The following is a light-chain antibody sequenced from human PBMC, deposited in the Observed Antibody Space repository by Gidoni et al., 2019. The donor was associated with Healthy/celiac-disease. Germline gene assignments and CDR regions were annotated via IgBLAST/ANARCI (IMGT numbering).Light chain of an antibody. CDR3: QQSYSTSALT. J-gene: IGKJ4*01. V-gene: IGKV1-39*01. CDR2: AAS. Sequence: DIQMNQSPSSLSASVGYRVTITCRASQSISSYLNWYQQKPGKAPKLLIYAASSLQSVFPSRFSGSGSVTDFTLTISSLQTEDFATYYCQQSYSTSALTFGGGTKVEIK. CDR1: QSISSY.